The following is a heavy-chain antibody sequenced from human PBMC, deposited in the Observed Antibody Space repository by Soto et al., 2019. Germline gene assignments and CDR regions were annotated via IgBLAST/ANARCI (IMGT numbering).Heavy chain of an antibody. D-gene: IGHD2-8*01. CDR2: INPKSGGT. Sequence: ASVKVSCKASGYSFSDYHIHWVRQAPGQGLEWLGRINPKSGGTSTAQKFQGWVTMTTDTSISTASMELTRLTSDDTAIYYCARGDSTDCSNGVCSFFYNHDMDVWGQGTTVTVPS. CDR3: ARGDSTDCSNGVCSFFYNHDMDV. V-gene: IGHV1-2*04. CDR1: GYSFSDYH. J-gene: IGHJ6*02.